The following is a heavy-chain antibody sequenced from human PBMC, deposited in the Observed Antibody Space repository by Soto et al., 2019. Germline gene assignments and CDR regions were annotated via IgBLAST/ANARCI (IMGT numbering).Heavy chain of an antibody. Sequence: QVQLVQSGAEVKKPGDSVKVSCKASGYTFTRYAIQWVRQAPGQRPEWMGWINGGDGNTKYAQKFQARVTITRDQSASMVYMDLSSLRSEDTAVYYCARDNGYQLLWVWGQGTTVTVSS. D-gene: IGHD2-2*01. CDR2: INGGDGNT. CDR1: GYTFTRYA. CDR3: ARDNGYQLLWV. J-gene: IGHJ6*02. V-gene: IGHV1-3*01.